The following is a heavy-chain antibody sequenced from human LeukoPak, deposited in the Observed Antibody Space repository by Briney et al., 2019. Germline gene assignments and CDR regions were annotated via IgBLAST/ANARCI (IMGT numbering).Heavy chain of an antibody. Sequence: PGGSLRLSCAASGFTFSSYAMHWVRQAPGKGLEWVAVISYDGSNKYYADSVKGRFTISRDNSKNTLYLQMNSLRAEDTAVYYCAKDLRSSSSSDSYFDYWGQGTLVTVSS. V-gene: IGHV3-30-3*01. CDR2: ISYDGSNK. CDR1: GFTFSSYA. D-gene: IGHD6-6*01. J-gene: IGHJ4*02. CDR3: AKDLRSSSSSDSYFDY.